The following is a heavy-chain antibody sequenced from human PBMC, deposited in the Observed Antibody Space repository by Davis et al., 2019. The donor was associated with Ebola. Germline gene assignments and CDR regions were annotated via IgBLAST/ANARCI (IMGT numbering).Heavy chain of an antibody. CDR1: GFTFSSYA. J-gene: IGHJ4*02. Sequence: GESLKISCAASGFTFSSYAMHWVRQAPGKGLEWVAVISYDGSNKYYADSVKGRFTISRDNSKNTLYLQMNSLGVEDTAVYYCAKGCSGGMCYDYWGQGTLVTVSS. V-gene: IGHV3-30*04. CDR3: AKGCSGGMCYDY. CDR2: ISYDGSNK. D-gene: IGHD2-15*01.